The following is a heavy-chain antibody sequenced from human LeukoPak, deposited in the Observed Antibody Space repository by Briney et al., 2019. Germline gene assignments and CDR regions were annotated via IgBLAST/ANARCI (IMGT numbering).Heavy chain of an antibody. CDR2: IYTSGST. V-gene: IGHV4-4*07. J-gene: IGHJ4*02. D-gene: IGHD2-2*01. CDR1: GGSISSYY. Sequence: GALSLPFPVSGGSISSYYWSWIRPPAGKGVEGIGRIYTSGSTNYHPSLTSRVTISVDTSKNQFSLTLSSVTAADTAVYYCARLMYPSPYFDYWGQGTLVTVSS. CDR3: ARLMYPSPYFDY.